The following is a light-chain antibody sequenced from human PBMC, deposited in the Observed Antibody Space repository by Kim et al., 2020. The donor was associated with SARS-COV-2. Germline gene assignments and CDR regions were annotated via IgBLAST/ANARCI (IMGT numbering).Light chain of an antibody. CDR2: DTS. J-gene: IGLJ2*01. Sequence: GQMVTISCSGSSSNIGTNYVSWSQQLPGTAPKLLVYDTSERPSGVPDRFSGSRSGTSATLDITGLQTGDEAQYYCATWDSGLSAGVFGGGTQLTVL. CDR1: SSNIGTNY. CDR3: ATWDSGLSAGV. V-gene: IGLV1-51*01.